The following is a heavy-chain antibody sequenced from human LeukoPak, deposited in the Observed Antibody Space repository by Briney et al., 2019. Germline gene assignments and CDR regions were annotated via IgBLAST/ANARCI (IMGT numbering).Heavy chain of an antibody. V-gene: IGHV3-7*01. CDR2: MNQDGSEK. J-gene: IGHJ4*02. Sequence: GGSLRLSCAASGFTFSNFWMSWVRQAPGKGLEWVANMNQDGSEKYYVNSVKGRFTISRDNAKNSLYLQMNSLRAEDTAIYYCAREDDWNYEDSWGQGTLVTVSS. D-gene: IGHD1-7*01. CDR1: GFTFSNFW. CDR3: AREDDWNYEDS.